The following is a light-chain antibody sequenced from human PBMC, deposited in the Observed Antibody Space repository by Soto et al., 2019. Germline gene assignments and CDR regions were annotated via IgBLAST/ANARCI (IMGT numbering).Light chain of an antibody. CDR3: QHRTTWPT. V-gene: IGKV3-11*01. CDR1: QSVTSS. J-gene: IGKJ4*01. CDR2: DVS. Sequence: EIVLTQSPAPLSLSPGDRATLSCRASQSVTSSLAWFQQKPGQAPRLLIYDVSRRATAIPARFSGSGSGTDFTLTISSLEPEDFAVYYCQHRTTWPTFGGGTKVEIK.